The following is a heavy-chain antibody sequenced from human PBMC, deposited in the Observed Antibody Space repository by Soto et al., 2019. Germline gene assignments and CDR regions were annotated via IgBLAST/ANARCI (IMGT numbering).Heavy chain of an antibody. CDR1: GCSISSYY. J-gene: IGHJ6*03. Sequence: PSETLSLTCTVSGCSISSYYWSWIRQPPGKGLEWIGYIYYSGSTNYNPSLKSRVTISVDTSKNQFSLKLSSVTAADTAVYYCARAQGDIVATYYYYYMDVWGKGTTVTVSS. D-gene: IGHD5-12*01. CDR3: ARAQGDIVATYYYYYMDV. V-gene: IGHV4-59*01. CDR2: IYYSGST.